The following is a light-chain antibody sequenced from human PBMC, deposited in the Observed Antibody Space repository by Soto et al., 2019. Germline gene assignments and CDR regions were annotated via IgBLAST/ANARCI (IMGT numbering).Light chain of an antibody. V-gene: IGKV3-11*01. Sequence: IVLTQSPATLSLSPGERATLSCRASQSVSTYLAWYQQKPGQAPRLLIYDASNRATGIPARFSGSGSGTDFTLTISSLQSEDFAVYYCQHYNYWPYTFGQGTKVDIK. CDR2: DAS. J-gene: IGKJ2*01. CDR1: QSVSTY. CDR3: QHYNYWPYT.